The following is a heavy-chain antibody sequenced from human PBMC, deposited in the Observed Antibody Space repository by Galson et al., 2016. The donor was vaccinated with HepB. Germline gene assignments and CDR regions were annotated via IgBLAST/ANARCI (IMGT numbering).Heavy chain of an antibody. CDR2: IYYTENT. V-gene: IGHV4-39*07. CDR1: GASISGSEYY. D-gene: IGHD3-10*01. Sequence: SETLSLTCTVSGASISGSEYYWGWIRQPPGRGLEWIGSIYYTENTYYNPSLKSRVTISVDMSKNQFSLKLSSVTAADTAMYYCARDSKGIITVPPGEPPVGHGRWFDPWGLGTMVTVSS. CDR3: ARDSKGIITVPPGEPPVGHGRWFDP. J-gene: IGHJ5*02.